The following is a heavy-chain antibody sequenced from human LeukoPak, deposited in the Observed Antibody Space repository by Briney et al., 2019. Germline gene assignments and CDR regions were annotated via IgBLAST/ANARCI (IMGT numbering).Heavy chain of an antibody. CDR3: AKVNEDIVVVVAAPVFDY. Sequence: PGGSLRLSCAASGFTFSSYAMSWVRQAPGKGLEWVSAISGSGGSTYYADSVKGRFTISRDNSKNTLYLQMNSLRAEDTAVYYCAKVNEDIVVVVAAPVFDYWGQGTLVTVS. CDR1: GFTFSSYA. V-gene: IGHV3-23*01. CDR2: ISGSGGST. J-gene: IGHJ4*02. D-gene: IGHD2-15*01.